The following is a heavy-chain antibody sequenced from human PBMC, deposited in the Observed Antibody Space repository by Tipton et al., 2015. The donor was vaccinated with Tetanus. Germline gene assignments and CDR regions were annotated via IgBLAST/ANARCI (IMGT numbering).Heavy chain of an antibody. CDR2: IYYSGST. V-gene: IGHV4-59*01. Sequence: LSCTVSGGSISSYYWSWIRQPPGKGLEWIGYIYYSGSTNYNPSLKSRVTISVDTSKNQFSLKLSSVTAADTAVYYCARDPSGGVRYFDYWGQGTLVTVSS. CDR3: ARDPSGGVRYFDY. CDR1: GGSISSYY. D-gene: IGHD2-8*01. J-gene: IGHJ4*02.